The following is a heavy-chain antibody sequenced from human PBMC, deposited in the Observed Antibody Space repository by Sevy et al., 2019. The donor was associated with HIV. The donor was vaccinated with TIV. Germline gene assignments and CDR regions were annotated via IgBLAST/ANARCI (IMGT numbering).Heavy chain of an antibody. J-gene: IGHJ3*02. Sequence: ASVKVSCKASGYTFTSYGISWVRQAPGQGLEWMGWISAYNGNTNYAQKLQGRVTMTTDTSTSTAYMELRSLGSDDTAVYYCARAAVAGKGVGAFDIWGQGTMVTVSS. CDR1: GYTFTSYG. CDR3: ARAAVAGKGVGAFDI. CDR2: ISAYNGNT. V-gene: IGHV1-18*01. D-gene: IGHD6-19*01.